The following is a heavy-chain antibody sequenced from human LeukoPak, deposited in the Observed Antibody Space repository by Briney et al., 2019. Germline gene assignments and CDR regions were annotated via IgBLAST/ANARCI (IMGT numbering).Heavy chain of an antibody. V-gene: IGHV4-4*07. D-gene: IGHD3-22*01. CDR2: IYTSGST. J-gene: IGHJ4*02. CDR3: ARGLPYDSSGYYFDGFDH. CDR1: GGXISSYY. Sequence: PSETLSLACTVSGGXISSYYCSWIRQPAGKGLEWIGRIYTSGSTNYNPSLKSRVTMSVDTSKNQFSLKLNSVTAADTAVYYCARGLPYDSSGYYFDGFDHWGQGTLVSVSS.